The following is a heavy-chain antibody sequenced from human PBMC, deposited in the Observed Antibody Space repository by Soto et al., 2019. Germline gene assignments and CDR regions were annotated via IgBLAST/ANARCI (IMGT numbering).Heavy chain of an antibody. J-gene: IGHJ6*02. Sequence: ASVKVSCKASGYTFTSYDINWVRQATGQGLEWMGWMNPNSGNTGYAQKFQGRVTMTRNTSISTAYMELSRLRSDDTAVYYCARGLTGTPYYYYGMDVWGQGTTVTVSS. CDR2: MNPNSGNT. CDR3: ARGLTGTPYYYYGMDV. CDR1: GYTFTSYD. V-gene: IGHV1-8*01. D-gene: IGHD1-7*01.